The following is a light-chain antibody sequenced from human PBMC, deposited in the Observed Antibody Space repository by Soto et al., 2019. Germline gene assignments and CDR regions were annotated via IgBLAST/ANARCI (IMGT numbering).Light chain of an antibody. Sequence: DFPMTQSPSTLSASVGDRVTITCRASQSISNWLAWFQQKPGKAPKLLIYEASILESGVPSRFSGSASGTEFTLTISSLQPDDFATYYCQQYHGAWTFGQGTKVEIK. CDR2: EAS. V-gene: IGKV1-5*03. J-gene: IGKJ1*01. CDR1: QSISNW. CDR3: QQYHGAWT.